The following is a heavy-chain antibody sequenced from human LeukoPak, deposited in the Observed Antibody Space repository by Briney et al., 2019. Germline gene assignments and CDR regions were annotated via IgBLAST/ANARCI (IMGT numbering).Heavy chain of an antibody. J-gene: IGHJ4*02. CDR2: INSDGSST. CDR3: TRADYYDNSGYLF. D-gene: IGHD3-22*01. V-gene: IGHV3-74*01. Sequence: PGGSLRLSCATSGFMFRSYWMHWVRQVPGKGLVWVSRINSDGSSTSYADSVKGRFTISRDNAKNTLYLQMDSLRAEDTAVYYCTRADYYDNSGYLFWGQGTLVTVSS. CDR1: GFMFRSYW.